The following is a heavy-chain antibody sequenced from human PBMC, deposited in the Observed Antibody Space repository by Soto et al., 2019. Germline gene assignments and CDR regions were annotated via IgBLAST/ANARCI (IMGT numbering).Heavy chain of an antibody. J-gene: IGHJ4*02. Sequence: QVQLQESGPGLVKPSQTLSLTCTVSGGSMNSGGYCWSWLRQHPGEGLEWIGCISYGGTTSYNPSLKSRVIISVDTSKNQCSLKLTSVTAADTAVYYCSRGILVWGQGTLITVSS. CDR2: ISYGGTT. CDR3: SRGILV. V-gene: IGHV4-31*03. CDR1: GGSMNSGGYC. D-gene: IGHD2-15*01.